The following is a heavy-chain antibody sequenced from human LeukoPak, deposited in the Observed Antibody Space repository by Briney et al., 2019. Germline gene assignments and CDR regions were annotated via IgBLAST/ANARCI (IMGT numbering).Heavy chain of an antibody. V-gene: IGHV4-39*02. CDR3: VRRPGDYSTFNWFGP. Sequence: KPSETLSLTCTVSGGSISGTSFYGGWIRQPPGKGLEWVGSISYSGSTYYNPSLKSRVTISLDTSKNHFSLNLSSVTASDTAVYYCVRRPGDYSTFNWFGPWGQGTLVTVSS. D-gene: IGHD4-11*01. CDR1: GGSISGTSFY. CDR2: ISYSGST. J-gene: IGHJ5*02.